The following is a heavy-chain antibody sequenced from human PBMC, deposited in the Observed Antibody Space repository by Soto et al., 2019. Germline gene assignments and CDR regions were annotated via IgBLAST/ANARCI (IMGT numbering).Heavy chain of an antibody. Sequence: SETLSLTCTVSGGSIGSYYWIWIRQPPGKGLEWIGYIYYSGSTNYNPSLKSRVTISVDTSKNQFSLKLSSVTAADTAVYYCARVGYYYDSSGYYLSLYFDYWGQGTLVTVSS. CDR2: IYYSGST. D-gene: IGHD3-22*01. CDR1: GGSIGSYY. V-gene: IGHV4-59*01. CDR3: ARVGYYYDSSGYYLSLYFDY. J-gene: IGHJ4*02.